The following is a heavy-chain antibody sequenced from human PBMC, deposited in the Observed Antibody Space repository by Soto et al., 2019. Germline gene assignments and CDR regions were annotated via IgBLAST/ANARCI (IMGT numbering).Heavy chain of an antibody. CDR1: GGSISSSDNY. J-gene: IGHJ6*02. D-gene: IGHD3-10*01. CDR2: IYYSGST. CDR3: ARVFGFGGMDA. Sequence: SETLSLTCIVSGGSISSSDNYWSWIRQPPGKGLEWIGYIYYSGSTYYNPSLKSRITMSVDTSKNQFSLKLSSVTAADTAVYYCARVFGFGGMDAWGQGTTVTVSS. V-gene: IGHV4-30-4*01.